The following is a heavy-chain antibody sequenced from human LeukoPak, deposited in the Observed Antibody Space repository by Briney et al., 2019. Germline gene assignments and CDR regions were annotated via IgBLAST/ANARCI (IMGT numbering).Heavy chain of an antibody. D-gene: IGHD4/OR15-4a*01. J-gene: IGHJ4*02. CDR2: IKQDGSEK. V-gene: IGHV3-7*05. Sequence: TGGSLRLSCAASGFTFSSYSMNWVRQAPGKGLELVANIKQDGSEKYYVDSVKGRFTISRDNAKNSLYLEMNSLRAEDTAVYYCARALVGDGASAYWGQGTLVTVSS. CDR3: ARALVGDGASAY. CDR1: GFTFSSYS.